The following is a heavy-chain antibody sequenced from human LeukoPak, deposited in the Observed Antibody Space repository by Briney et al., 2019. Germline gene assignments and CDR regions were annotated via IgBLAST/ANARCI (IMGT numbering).Heavy chain of an antibody. CDR2: MNPNSGNT. CDR1: GYTFTSYD. Sequence: ASVKVSCKASGYTFTSYDINWVRQATGQGLEWMGWMNPNSGNTGYAQKFRGRVTTTRDTSISTAYMELSSLRSEDTAVYYCARAQRAKNDYSHWGQGTLVTVSS. V-gene: IGHV1-8*01. J-gene: IGHJ4*02. CDR3: ARAQRAKNDYSH. D-gene: IGHD4-11*01.